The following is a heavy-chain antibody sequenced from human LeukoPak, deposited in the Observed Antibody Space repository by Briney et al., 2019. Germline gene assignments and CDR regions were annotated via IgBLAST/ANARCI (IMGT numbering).Heavy chain of an antibody. CDR2: ISSSSSYI. CDR3: ARDSLRFLEWSSRPPYFDY. CDR1: GFTFSSYS. Sequence: GGSLRLSCAASGFTFSSYSMNWVRQAPGKGLEWVSSISSSSSYICYADSVKDQLTISRDNAQSSLYLQMNSLRAEDTAVYYCARDSLRFLEWSSRPPYFDYWGQGTLVTVSS. D-gene: IGHD3-3*01. J-gene: IGHJ4*02. V-gene: IGHV3-21*01.